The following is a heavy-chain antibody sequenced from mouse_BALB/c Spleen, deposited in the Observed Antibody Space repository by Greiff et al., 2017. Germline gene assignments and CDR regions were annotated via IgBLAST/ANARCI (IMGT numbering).Heavy chain of an antibody. V-gene: IGHV5-12-2*01. CDR2: ISNGGGST. CDR3: ARHYYGSSWYFDV. Sequence: EVHLVESGGGLVQPGGSLKLPCAASGFTFSSYTMSWVRQTPEKRLEWVAYISNGGGSTYYPDTVKGRFTISRDNAKNTLYLQMSSLKSEDTAMYYCARHYYGSSWYFDVWGAGTTVTVSS. CDR1: GFTFSSYT. D-gene: IGHD1-1*01. J-gene: IGHJ1*01.